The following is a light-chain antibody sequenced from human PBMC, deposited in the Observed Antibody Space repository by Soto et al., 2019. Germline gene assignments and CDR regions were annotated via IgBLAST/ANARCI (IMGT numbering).Light chain of an antibody. CDR3: LLSYNGPYV. CDR1: TRAVTNGHY. Sequence: QAVVTQEPSLTVSPVGTVTLTCGSSTRAVTNGHYPYSFQQKPGQSPRTLIYYTTNRHSCTPARFSGSLLGGKAALTLSGAQPEDEAEYYCLLSYNGPYVFGTGTKVTVL. CDR2: YTT. V-gene: IGLV7-46*01. J-gene: IGLJ1*01.